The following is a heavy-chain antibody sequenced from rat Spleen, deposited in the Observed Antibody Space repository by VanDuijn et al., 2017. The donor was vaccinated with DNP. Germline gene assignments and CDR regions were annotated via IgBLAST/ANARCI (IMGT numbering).Heavy chain of an antibody. V-gene: IGHV3-1*01. J-gene: IGHJ2*01. D-gene: IGHD1-6*01. CDR2: ISYSGST. Sequence: EVQLQESGPGLVKPSQSLSLTCSVTGYSITSNYWGWIRKFPGNKMEWVGHISYSGSTTYNPSLKSRISITRDTSRNQFFLQLNSVTTEDTATYYCARGVYYGSSWAFDYWGQGVMVTVSS. CDR1: GYSITSNY. CDR3: ARGVYYGSSWAFDY.